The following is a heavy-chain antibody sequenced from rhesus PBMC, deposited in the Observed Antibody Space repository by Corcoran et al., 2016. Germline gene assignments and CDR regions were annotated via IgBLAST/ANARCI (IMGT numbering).Heavy chain of an antibody. CDR2: IGGRSGST. Sequence: QVQLQESGPGVVKPSETLSLTCAVSGGSISGYYWNWIRQPPGKGLEWIGYIGGRSGSTYYNPSLKSRVTISTDTSKNQFSLKLSSVTAADTAVYYCARILEYCSGIYCYIFDYWGQGVLVTVSS. CDR3: ARILEYCSGIYCYIFDY. J-gene: IGHJ4*01. D-gene: IGHD2-27*01. V-gene: IGHV4-165*02. CDR1: GGSISGYY.